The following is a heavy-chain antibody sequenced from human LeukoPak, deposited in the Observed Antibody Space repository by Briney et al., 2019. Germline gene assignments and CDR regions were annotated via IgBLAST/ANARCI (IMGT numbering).Heavy chain of an antibody. D-gene: IGHD4-23*01. J-gene: IGHJ5*02. V-gene: IGHV4-39*01. CDR3: ARRMIDYGGNRRWFDP. CDR2: IYYSGST. CDR1: GGSISSSSYY. Sequence: SETLSLTCTVSGGSISSSSYYWGWIRQPPGKGLEWIGSIYYSGSTYYNPSLKSRVAISVDTSQNQFSLKPSSVTAADTAVYYCARRMIDYGGNRRWFDPWGQGTLVTVSA.